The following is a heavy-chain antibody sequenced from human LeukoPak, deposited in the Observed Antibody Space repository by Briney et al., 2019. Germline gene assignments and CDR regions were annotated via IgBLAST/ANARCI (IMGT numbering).Heavy chain of an antibody. Sequence: PGGSLRLFCAASGFTFNSYWMIWLRQAPGKGREGVANIKQDESGKYYVASVKARFIISRDNDKKSLYQQMNSLRAEDTAVYYCARNRTVLGYCSGGSCPIVYYWGQGTLVTVSS. J-gene: IGHJ4*02. CDR1: GFTFNSYW. CDR3: ARNRTVLGYCSGGSCPIVYY. CDR2: IKQDESGK. V-gene: IGHV3-7*01. D-gene: IGHD2-15*01.